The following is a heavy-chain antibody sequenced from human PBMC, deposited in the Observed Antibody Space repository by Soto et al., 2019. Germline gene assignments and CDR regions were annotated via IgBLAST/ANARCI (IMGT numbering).Heavy chain of an antibody. CDR3: ARNNWSGYYPDY. V-gene: IGHV4-59*01. Sequence: KPSETLSLTCTVSGGSISSYYWSWIRQPPGKGLEWIGYIYYSGSTNYNPSLKSRVTISVDTSKNQFSLKLSSVTAADTAVYYCARNNWSGYYPDYWGQGTLVTVSS. J-gene: IGHJ4*02. D-gene: IGHD3-3*01. CDR1: GGSISSYY. CDR2: IYYSGST.